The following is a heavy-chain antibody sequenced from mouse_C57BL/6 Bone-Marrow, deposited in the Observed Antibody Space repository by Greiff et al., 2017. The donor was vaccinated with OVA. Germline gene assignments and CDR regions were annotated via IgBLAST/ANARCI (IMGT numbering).Heavy chain of an antibody. CDR2: SRNKANDYTT. CDR1: GFTFSDFY. D-gene: IGHD2-3*01. CDR3: ARGSHDGYYDWFAY. V-gene: IGHV7-1*01. Sequence: EVQGVESGGGLVQSGRSLRLSCATSGFTFSDFYMEWVRQAPGKGLEWIAASRNKANDYTTEYSASVKGRFIVSRDTSQSILYLQMNALRAEDTAIYYCARGSHDGYYDWFAYWGQGTLVTVSA. J-gene: IGHJ3*01.